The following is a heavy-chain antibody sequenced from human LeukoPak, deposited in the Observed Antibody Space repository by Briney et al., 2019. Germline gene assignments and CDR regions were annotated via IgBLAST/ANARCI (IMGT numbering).Heavy chain of an antibody. CDR2: ISAYNGNT. D-gene: IGHD1-26*01. Sequence: ASVKVFCKASGYTFTSYYINWVRLAPGQGLEWMGWISAYNGNTKYAQKLQGRVTMTTDTSTCTAYMDLRSLRSDDKAVYYCARGLGGSGSYSLTFDSWGQGTLVTVSS. J-gene: IGHJ4*02. V-gene: IGHV1-18*01. CDR1: GYTFTSYY. CDR3: ARGLGGSGSYSLTFDS.